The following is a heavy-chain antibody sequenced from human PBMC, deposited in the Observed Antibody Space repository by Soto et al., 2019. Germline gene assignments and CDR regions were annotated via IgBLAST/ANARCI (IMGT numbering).Heavy chain of an antibody. CDR1: GGSISSSSYY. V-gene: IGHV4-39*01. CDR2: IYYSGST. D-gene: IGHD1-26*01. J-gene: IGHJ6*02. CDR3: ARRGSYLRYYYGMDV. Sequence: PSETLSLTCTVSGGSISSSSYYWGWIRQPPGKGLEWIGSIYYSGSTYYNPSLKSRVTISVDTSKNQFSLKLSSVTAADTAVYYCARRGSYLRYYYGMDVWGQGTTVTVSS.